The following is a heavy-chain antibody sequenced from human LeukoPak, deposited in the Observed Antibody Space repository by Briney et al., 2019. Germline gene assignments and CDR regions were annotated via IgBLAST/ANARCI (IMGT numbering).Heavy chain of an antibody. D-gene: IGHD3-22*01. CDR1: GYTFTSYY. V-gene: IGHV1-46*01. Sequence: ASVKVSCKASGYTFTSYYMHWVRQAPGQGLEWMGIINPSGGSTSYAQKFQGRVTMTRDTSTSTVYMELSSLRSEDTAVYYCARVEYYYDSSGRAFDPWGQGTLVTVSS. CDR3: ARVEYYYDSSGRAFDP. CDR2: INPSGGST. J-gene: IGHJ5*02.